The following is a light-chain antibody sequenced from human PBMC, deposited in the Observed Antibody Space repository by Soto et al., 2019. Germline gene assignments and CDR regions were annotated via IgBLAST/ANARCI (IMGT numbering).Light chain of an antibody. Sequence: ELVLTQSPATLSLSPGERATLSCRASQSVSYSLAWYQQKPGQAPRLLIYDTSSRATGIPDRFSGSGSETDFTLTISRLEPEDFALYFCHHYGISRTFGQGTKVEIK. CDR2: DTS. J-gene: IGKJ1*01. CDR1: QSVSYS. CDR3: HHYGISRT. V-gene: IGKV3-20*01.